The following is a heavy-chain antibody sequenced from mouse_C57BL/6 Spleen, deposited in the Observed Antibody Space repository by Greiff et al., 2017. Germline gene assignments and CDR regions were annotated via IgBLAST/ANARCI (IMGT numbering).Heavy chain of an antibody. CDR2: ILPGSGST. D-gene: IGHD1-1*01. Sequence: QVQLQQSGAELMKPGASVKLSCKATGYTFTGYWIEWVKQRPGHGLEWIGEILPGSGSTTYNEKFKGKATFTADTSSNTAYMQLSSLTTEDSAIYYCARPITTVVATDWYFDVWGTGTTVTVSS. J-gene: IGHJ1*03. CDR3: ARPITTVVATDWYFDV. V-gene: IGHV1-9*01. CDR1: GYTFTGYW.